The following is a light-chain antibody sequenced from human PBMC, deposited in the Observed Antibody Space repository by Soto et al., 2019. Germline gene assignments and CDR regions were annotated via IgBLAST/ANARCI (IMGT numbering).Light chain of an antibody. V-gene: IGKV3-20*01. CDR1: QSVSNSF. J-gene: IGKJ2*01. Sequence: ESVLTQSPGTLSLSPGERATLSCRASQSVSNSFFAWYQQKPGQAPRLLIYGVSSRATGIPDRFSGSGSGTDFTLTISRLEPEDFVVYYCQQYSTLPHTFGQGNKLEVK. CDR3: QQYSTLPHT. CDR2: GVS.